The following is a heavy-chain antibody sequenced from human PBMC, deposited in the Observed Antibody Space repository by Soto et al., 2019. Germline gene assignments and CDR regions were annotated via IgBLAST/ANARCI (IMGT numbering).Heavy chain of an antibody. D-gene: IGHD6-13*01. CDR3: ARDTGSSSWYPFDY. V-gene: IGHV3-21*01. Sequence: AGGSLRLSCAASGFTFSSYSMNWVRQAPGKGLEWVSSISSSSSYIYYADSVKGRFTISRDNAKNSLYLQMNSLRAEDTAVYYCARDTGSSSWYPFDYWGQGTLVTVSS. CDR1: GFTFSSYS. CDR2: ISSSSSYI. J-gene: IGHJ4*02.